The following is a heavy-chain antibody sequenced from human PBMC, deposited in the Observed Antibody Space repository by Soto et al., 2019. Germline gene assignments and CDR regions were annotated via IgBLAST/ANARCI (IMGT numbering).Heavy chain of an antibody. D-gene: IGHD2-2*01. CDR2: IIPIFGTA. Sequence: QVQLVQSGAEVKKPGSSVKVSCKASGGTLSSYAPTWVRQAPGQGLEWMGGIIPIFGTADYAQKFQGRVTITADDSTSTASMELSSLRSEDTDVYYCASHPVPYYYYGMDVWGQGTTVTVSS. J-gene: IGHJ6*02. CDR3: ASHPVPYYYYGMDV. V-gene: IGHV1-69*12. CDR1: GGTLSSYA.